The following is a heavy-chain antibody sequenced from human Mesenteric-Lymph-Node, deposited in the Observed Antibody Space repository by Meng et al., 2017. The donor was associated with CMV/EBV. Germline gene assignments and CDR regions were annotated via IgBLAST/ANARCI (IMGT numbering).Heavy chain of an antibody. J-gene: IGHJ4*02. D-gene: IGHD3-22*01. CDR1: GYTFTSYD. Sequence: ASVKVSCKPSGYTFTSYDINWVRQTTGQGLEWMGWMSPNSGATGYAQKFQGRVIMTRDISIGTAYLELSSLTSDDTAIYYCAREGGVVGDTGFDYWGQGTLVTVSS. CDR3: AREGGVVGDTGFDY. CDR2: MSPNSGAT. V-gene: IGHV1-8*01.